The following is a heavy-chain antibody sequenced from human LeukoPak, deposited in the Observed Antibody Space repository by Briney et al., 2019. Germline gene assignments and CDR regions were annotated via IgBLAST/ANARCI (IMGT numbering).Heavy chain of an antibody. CDR3: ARANFLYCSSTTCLFDY. J-gene: IGHJ4*02. D-gene: IGHD2-2*01. CDR1: GYSFTDYY. CDR2: INPNDGDT. V-gene: IGHV1-2*02. Sequence: ASVKVSCKASGYSFTDYYMHWVRQAPGQGFEWMGWINPNDGDTNYAQKFQGRVTMTRDTSISTAHMEVSRLRSDDTAVYYCARANFLYCSSTTCLFDYWGQGTLVTVSS.